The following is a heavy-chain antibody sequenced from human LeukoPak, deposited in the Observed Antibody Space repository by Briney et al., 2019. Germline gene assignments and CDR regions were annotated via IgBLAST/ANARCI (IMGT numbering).Heavy chain of an antibody. CDR1: GYTLTELS. CDR2: IIPIFGTA. Sequence: ASVKVSCKVSGYTLTELSMHWVRQAPGKGLEWMGGIIPIFGTANYAQKFQGRVTITADESTSTAYMELSSLRSEDTAVYYCARSIYCGGDCYAHEYYFDYWGQGTLVTVSS. J-gene: IGHJ4*02. D-gene: IGHD2-21*02. V-gene: IGHV1-69*13. CDR3: ARSIYCGGDCYAHEYYFDY.